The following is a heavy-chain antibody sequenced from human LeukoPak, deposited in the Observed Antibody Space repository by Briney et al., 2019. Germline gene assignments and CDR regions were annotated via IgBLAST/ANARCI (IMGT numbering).Heavy chain of an antibody. CDR2: INPSGGST. V-gene: IGHV1-46*01. Sequence: VASVKVSCKSSGYTFTSYYMHWVRQAPGQGLEWMGIINPSGGSTSYAQKFQGRVTMTRDMSTSTVYMELSSLRSEDTAVYYCSRTHCSGGSCRLDAFDIGGQGTMVTVSS. D-gene: IGHD2-15*01. J-gene: IGHJ3*02. CDR1: GYTFTSYY. CDR3: SRTHCSGGSCRLDAFDI.